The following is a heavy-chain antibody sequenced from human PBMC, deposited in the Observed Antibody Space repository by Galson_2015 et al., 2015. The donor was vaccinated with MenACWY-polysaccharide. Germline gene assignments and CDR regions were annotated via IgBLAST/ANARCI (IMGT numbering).Heavy chain of an antibody. Sequence: SLRLSCAASGSRFSNSGMHWVRQAPGKGLEWVAVIQYDGRNKVYADSVKGRFTISRDNSKNTVFLEMNTLGVEDTAVYYCAREGSRIVFHAFDIWGQGTMVTVSS. CDR3: AREGSRIVFHAFDI. CDR1: GSRFSNSG. D-gene: IGHD2-15*01. V-gene: IGHV3-33*01. CDR2: IQYDGRNK. J-gene: IGHJ3*02.